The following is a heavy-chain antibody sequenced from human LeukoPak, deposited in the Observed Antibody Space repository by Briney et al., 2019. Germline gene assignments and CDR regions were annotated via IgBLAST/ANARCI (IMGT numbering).Heavy chain of an antibody. CDR3: ARDRTTMLDY. CDR2: IGGSNGIT. Sequence: GGSLRLSCAASRFTFNSYAMSWVRQAPGKGLEWVSVIGGSNGITFYVGSVKGRFTISRDNSKDTLYLQMNSLRAEDTAVYYCARDRTTMLDYWGQGTLVTVSS. J-gene: IGHJ4*02. CDR1: RFTFNSYA. V-gene: IGHV3-23*01. D-gene: IGHD2-8*01.